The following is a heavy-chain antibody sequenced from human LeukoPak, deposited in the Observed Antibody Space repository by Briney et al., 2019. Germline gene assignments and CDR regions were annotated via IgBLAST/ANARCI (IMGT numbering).Heavy chain of an antibody. Sequence: GGSLRLSCAASGFTFSSYAMSWVRQAPGKGLEWVSAISGSGGSTYYADSVKGRFTTSRDNSKNTLYLQMNSLRAEDTAVYYCAKARGVAVAGPFLDYWGQGTLSPSPQ. CDR3: AKARGVAVAGPFLDY. J-gene: IGHJ4*02. CDR2: ISGSGGST. V-gene: IGHV3-23*01. D-gene: IGHD6-19*01. CDR1: GFTFSSYA.